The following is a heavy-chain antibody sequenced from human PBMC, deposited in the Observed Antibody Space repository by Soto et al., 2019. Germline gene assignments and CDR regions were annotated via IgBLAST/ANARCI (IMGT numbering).Heavy chain of an antibody. J-gene: IGHJ6*02. V-gene: IGHV1-2*02. CDR2: INPNSGGT. Sequence: ASVKVSCKASGYTFTGYYMHWVRQAPGQGLEWMGWINPNSGGTNYAQKFQGRVTITADESTNTAYMELSSLRSEDTAVYYCAREGLVLVPTTVNSDYYYYAMDVWGQGTTVTVSS. CDR3: AREGLVLVPTTVNSDYYYYAMDV. D-gene: IGHD2-2*01. CDR1: GYTFTGYY.